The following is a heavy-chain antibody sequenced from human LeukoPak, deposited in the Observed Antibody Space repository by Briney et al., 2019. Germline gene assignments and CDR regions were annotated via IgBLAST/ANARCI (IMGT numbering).Heavy chain of an antibody. D-gene: IGHD6-13*01. CDR2: IYYSGST. CDR1: GGSISSSSYY. Sequence: SETLSLTCTVSGGSISSSSYYWGWIRQPPGKGLEWIGSIYYSGSTYYNPSLKSRVTISVDTSKNQFSLKLSSVTAADTAVYYCARFHSSSWYAPLDYWGQGTLVTVSS. J-gene: IGHJ4*02. CDR3: ARFHSSSWYAPLDY. V-gene: IGHV4-39*01.